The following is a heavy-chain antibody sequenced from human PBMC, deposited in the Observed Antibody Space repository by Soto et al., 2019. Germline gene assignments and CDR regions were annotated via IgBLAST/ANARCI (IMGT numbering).Heavy chain of an antibody. D-gene: IGHD1-26*01. J-gene: IGHJ4*02. CDR2: IGPANGDT. CDR1: GYTFTGHY. CDR3: GRGRSGPFVVFY. Sequence: ASVKVSCKASGYTFTGHYSHWVRQAPGQGPEWMGEIGPANGDTRYGQKFQGRVTMTRDTSITTVYMELNNLRLDDTAIYYCGRGRSGPFVVFYLGQGTPVTVYS. V-gene: IGHV1-2*02.